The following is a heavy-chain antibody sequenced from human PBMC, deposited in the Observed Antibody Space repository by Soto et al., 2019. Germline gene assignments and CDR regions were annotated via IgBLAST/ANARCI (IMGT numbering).Heavy chain of an antibody. V-gene: IGHV1-69*06. CDR2: IIPIFGTA. J-gene: IGHJ6*02. Sequence: GASVKVSCKASGGTFSSYAISWVRQAPGQGLEWMGGIIPIFGTANYAQKFQGRVTITADKSTSTAYMELSSLRSEDTAVYYCAGGPMNPPYYYYGMDVWGQGTTVTVSS. CDR1: GGTFSSYA. CDR3: AGGPMNPPYYYYGMDV. D-gene: IGHD3-16*01.